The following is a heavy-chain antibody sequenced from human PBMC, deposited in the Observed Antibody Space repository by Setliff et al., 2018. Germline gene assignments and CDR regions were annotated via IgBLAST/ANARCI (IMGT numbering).Heavy chain of an antibody. Sequence: SVKVSCKASGGTFSSYGISWVRQAPGQGLEWMGGTIPIFGTTDYAQKFQGRVTIITDESTSTTFMQLSSLRSEDTAVYYCVREGVDSRSSTDYRYYMDVWGKGTTVTVSS. CDR2: TIPIFGTT. V-gene: IGHV1-69*05. J-gene: IGHJ6*03. CDR3: VREGVDSRSSTDYRYYMDV. CDR1: GGTFSSYG. D-gene: IGHD3-22*01.